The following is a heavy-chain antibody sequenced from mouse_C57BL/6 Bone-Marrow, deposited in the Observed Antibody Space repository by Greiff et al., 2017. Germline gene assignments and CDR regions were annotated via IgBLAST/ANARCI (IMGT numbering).Heavy chain of an antibody. CDR3: ARSNDVYFSWFAY. CDR2: IYPRDGST. CDR1: GYTFTSYD. V-gene: IGHV1-85*01. J-gene: IGHJ3*01. D-gene: IGHD2-3*01. Sequence: VQLQQSGPELVKPGASVKLSCKASGYTFTSYDINWVKQRPGQGLEWIGWIYPRDGSTKYNEKFKGKATLTVDTSSSTAYMELHSLTSEDSAVYFCARSNDVYFSWFAYWGQGTLVTVSA.